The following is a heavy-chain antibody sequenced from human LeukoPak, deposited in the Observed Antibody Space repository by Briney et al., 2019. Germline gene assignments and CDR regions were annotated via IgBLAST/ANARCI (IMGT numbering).Heavy chain of an antibody. J-gene: IGHJ3*02. CDR1: GFTFSSYS. D-gene: IGHD1-26*01. CDR3: ARDEWGDAFDI. V-gene: IGHV3-21*01. Sequence: GGSLRLSCAASGFTFSSYSMNWVRQAPGKGLEWVSSISSSSSYIHSADSVRGRLTISRDNAKNSLFLQMNSLRAEDTAVYYCARDEWGDAFDIWGQGTMVTV. CDR2: ISSSSSYI.